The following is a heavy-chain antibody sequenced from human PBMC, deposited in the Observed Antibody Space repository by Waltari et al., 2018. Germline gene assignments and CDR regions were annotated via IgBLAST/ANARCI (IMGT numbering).Heavy chain of an antibody. Sequence: EVQLVESGGGLVQPGGSLRLSCAASGFTFSRYWMHWVRQAPGKGLVWCSRINSDGSGTIYADSVKGRFNISRDNAKNTLYLQLNSLRVEDTAVYYCAREPSPDSSVYFYYYMDVWGKGTTVTVSS. CDR1: GFTFSRYW. CDR2: INSDGSGT. J-gene: IGHJ6*03. CDR3: AREPSPDSSVYFYYYMDV. D-gene: IGHD3-22*01. V-gene: IGHV3-74*01.